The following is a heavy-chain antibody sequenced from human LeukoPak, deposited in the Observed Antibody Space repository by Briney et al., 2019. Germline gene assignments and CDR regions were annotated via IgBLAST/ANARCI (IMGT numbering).Heavy chain of an antibody. Sequence: GASVKVSCKASGYAFTNYYMHWVRQAPGQGLEWMGIISPSGADTIYAQKFQGRVTMTRDTSTSTLYMELSSLRSEDTAVYYCARGLFSAISNCRYFDYWGQGTLVTVSS. J-gene: IGHJ4*02. D-gene: IGHD2-21*01. CDR2: ISPSGADT. CDR3: ARGLFSAISNCRYFDY. CDR1: GYAFTNYY. V-gene: IGHV1-46*01.